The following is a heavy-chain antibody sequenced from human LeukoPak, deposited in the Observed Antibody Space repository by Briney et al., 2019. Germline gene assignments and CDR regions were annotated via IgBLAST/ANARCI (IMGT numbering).Heavy chain of an antibody. CDR2: IYYSGST. V-gene: IGHV4-59*01. D-gene: IGHD3-22*01. J-gene: IGHJ4*02. CDR3: ARQHSSVDY. CDR1: GGSISSYY. Sequence: SETLSLTCTVSGGSISSYYWSWIRQPPGKGLEWIGYIYYSGSTNYNPSLKSRVIISVDTSKNQFSLKLSSVTAADTAVYYCARQHSSVDYWGQGTLVTVSS.